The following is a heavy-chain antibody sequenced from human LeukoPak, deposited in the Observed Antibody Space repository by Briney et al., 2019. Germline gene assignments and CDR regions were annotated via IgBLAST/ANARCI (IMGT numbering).Heavy chain of an antibody. CDR2: INHSGST. D-gene: IGHD5-12*01. V-gene: IGHV4-34*01. CDR1: GGSFSGYY. J-gene: IGHJ6*03. CDR3: ARASGFLYYYYYMDV. Sequence: SETLSLTCAVYGGSFSGYYWSWIRQPPGKGLEWIGEINHSGSTNYNPSLKSRVTISVDTSKNQFSLKLSSVTAADTAVYYCARASGFLYYYYYMDVWGQGTLVTVSS.